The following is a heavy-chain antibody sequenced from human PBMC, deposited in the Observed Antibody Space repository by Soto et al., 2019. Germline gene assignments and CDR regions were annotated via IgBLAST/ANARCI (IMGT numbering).Heavy chain of an antibody. D-gene: IGHD4-4*01. CDR2: ISAYNGNT. CDR3: ARDRVGYSSWMVY. CDR1: CYTFTSYG. Sequence: QVPLVQSGSEVKKPGASVKVSCKASCYTFTSYGISWVRQAPGQGLEWMGWISAYNGNTNYVQNLQGRVTMTTDTSTSTAYMELSSLISDGTAVYYCARDRVGYSSWMVYWGQGTLVTVSS. J-gene: IGHJ4*02. V-gene: IGHV1-18*01.